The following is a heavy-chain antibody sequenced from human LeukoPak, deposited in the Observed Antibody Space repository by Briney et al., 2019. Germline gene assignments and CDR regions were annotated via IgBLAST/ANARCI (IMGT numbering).Heavy chain of an antibody. CDR1: GFTFSAYS. D-gene: IGHD2-8*02. Sequence: GGSLRLSRVTSGFTFSAYSLNWVRQAPGGGLEWVSSISGTSNYIFYADSVKGRFTISRDNAKNSLFLEMTGLTAEDSAVYYCVRLVHVWGQGALVTVSS. V-gene: IGHV3-21*01. J-gene: IGHJ4*02. CDR3: VRLVHV. CDR2: ISGTSNYI.